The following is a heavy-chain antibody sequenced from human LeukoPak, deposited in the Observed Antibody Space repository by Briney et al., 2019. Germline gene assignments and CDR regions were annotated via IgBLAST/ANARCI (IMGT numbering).Heavy chain of an antibody. V-gene: IGHV3-23*01. J-gene: IGHJ4*02. Sequence: LTGGSLRLSCAASGFTFAAYAMSWVRQAPGKGLDWVATITDSGVLTFYADSVKGRFSISRDNSRNTVYLQMNSLRVEDTAVYYCAKDYCGGGRCDEIPIDYWGQGTLVTVSS. CDR3: AKDYCGGGRCDEIPIDY. CDR2: ITDSGVLT. D-gene: IGHD2-21*01. CDR1: GFTFAAYA.